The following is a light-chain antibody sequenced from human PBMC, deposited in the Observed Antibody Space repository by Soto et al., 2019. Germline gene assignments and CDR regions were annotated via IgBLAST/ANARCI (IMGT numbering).Light chain of an antibody. CDR3: GTWYRRLSVLL. CDR1: SSNIGNNY. Sequence: QSVLTQPPSVSAAPGQKVTISCSGSSSNIGNNYVSWYQQLPGTAHKLLIYDDYKRPYGIPDLFSGSKSGTSATLGITGLQTGDEAAYYCGTWYRRLSVLLFGGGTKLTVL. V-gene: IGLV1-51*01. J-gene: IGLJ2*01. CDR2: DDY.